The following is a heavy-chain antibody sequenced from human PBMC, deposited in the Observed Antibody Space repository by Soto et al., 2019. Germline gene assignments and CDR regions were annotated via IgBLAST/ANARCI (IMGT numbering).Heavy chain of an antibody. CDR3: AKDRSLYDYIWGSYRFWPDY. Sequence: GGSLRLSCAASGFTFSSYAVSWVRQAPGKGLEWVSAISGSGGSTYYADSVKGRFTISRDNSKNTLYLQMNSLRAEDTAVYYCAKDRSLYDYIWGSYRFWPDYWGQGTLVTVSS. D-gene: IGHD3-16*02. J-gene: IGHJ4*02. CDR1: GFTFSSYA. V-gene: IGHV3-23*01. CDR2: ISGSGGST.